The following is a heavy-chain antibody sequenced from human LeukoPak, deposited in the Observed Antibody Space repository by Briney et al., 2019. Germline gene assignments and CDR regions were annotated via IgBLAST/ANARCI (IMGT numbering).Heavy chain of an antibody. V-gene: IGHV3-11*04. CDR3: ASGFLDDFWSGHF. CDR1: GFTFSDYY. J-gene: IGHJ4*02. Sequence: PGGSLRLSCAASGFTFSDYYMSWIRQAPGKGLEWVSYISRSGNTIYYADSVKGRFTISRDNAKSSLYLQMDSLRAEDTAVYYCASGFLDDFWSGHFWGQGTLVTVSS. CDR2: ISRSGNTI. D-gene: IGHD3-3*01.